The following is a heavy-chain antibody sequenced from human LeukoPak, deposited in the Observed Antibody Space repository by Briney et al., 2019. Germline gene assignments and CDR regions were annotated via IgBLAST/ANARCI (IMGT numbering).Heavy chain of an antibody. CDR3: AMQFAQFYDF. CDR2: IYPGDSDA. Sequence: GESLKISCKGSGYTFSNYWISWARQTPGKGLEWLGIIYPGDSDARYSPSFQGQLTMSVDKSIDTAYLQWNSLKASDTGTYYRAMQFAQFYDFWGQGTLVTVSS. V-gene: IGHV5-51*01. D-gene: IGHD2/OR15-2a*01. J-gene: IGHJ4*02. CDR1: GYTFSNYW.